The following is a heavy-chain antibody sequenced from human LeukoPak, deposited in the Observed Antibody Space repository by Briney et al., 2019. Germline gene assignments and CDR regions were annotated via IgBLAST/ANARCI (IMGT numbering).Heavy chain of an antibody. J-gene: IGHJ4*02. CDR1: GGSISSSY. D-gene: IGHD6-19*01. CDR3: ARIEGAVAGNQDYFDY. V-gene: IGHV4-59*01. CDR2: IYYSGST. Sequence: SETLSLTCTVSGGSISSSYWSWIRQPPGKGLEWIGYIYYSGSTNCNPSLKSRVTISVDTSKNQFSLTLSSVTAADTAVYYCARIEGAVAGNQDYFDYWGQGTLVTVSS.